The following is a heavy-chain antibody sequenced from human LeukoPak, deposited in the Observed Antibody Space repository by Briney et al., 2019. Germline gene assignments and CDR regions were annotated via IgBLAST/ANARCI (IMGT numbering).Heavy chain of an antibody. D-gene: IGHD6-13*01. V-gene: IGHV4-59*01. CDR3: ARCKSSWNQSYHYYYMDV. CDR2: IYYSGST. CDR1: GGSISRYY. J-gene: IGHJ6*03. Sequence: SETLSLTCTVSGGSISRYYWSWIRQPPGQGLEWIGYIYYSGSTNYNPSLKSRVTISVDTSKNQFSLKLSSVTAADTAVYYCARCKSSWNQSYHYYYMDVWGKGTTVTISS.